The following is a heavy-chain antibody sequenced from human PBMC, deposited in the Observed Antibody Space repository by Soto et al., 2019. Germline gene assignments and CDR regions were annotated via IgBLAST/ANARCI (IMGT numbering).Heavy chain of an antibody. CDR2: IWYDGSNK. V-gene: IGHV3-33*01. D-gene: IGHD3-10*01. Sequence: PGGSLRLSCAASGFTFSSYGMHWVRQAPGKGLEWVAVIWYDGSNKYYADSVKGRFTISRDNSKNTLYLQMNSLRAEDTAVYYCARDLWFGEGLGYYYGMDVWGQGTTVTVSS. CDR3: ARDLWFGEGLGYYYGMDV. J-gene: IGHJ6*02. CDR1: GFTFSSYG.